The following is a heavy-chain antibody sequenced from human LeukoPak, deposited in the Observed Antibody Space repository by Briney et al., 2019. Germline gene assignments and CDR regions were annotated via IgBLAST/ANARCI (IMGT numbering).Heavy chain of an antibody. CDR2: ISAYNGNT. V-gene: IGHV1-18*01. CDR3: ARTRSGYYYDSSAYFDY. D-gene: IGHD3-22*01. J-gene: IGHJ4*02. Sequence: ASVKVSCKASGYTFTSYGISWVRQAPGQGLEWMGWISAYNGNTNYAQKLQGRVTMTTDTSTSTAYMELRSLRSDDTAVYYCARTRSGYYYDSSAYFDYWGQGTLVTVSS. CDR1: GYTFTSYG.